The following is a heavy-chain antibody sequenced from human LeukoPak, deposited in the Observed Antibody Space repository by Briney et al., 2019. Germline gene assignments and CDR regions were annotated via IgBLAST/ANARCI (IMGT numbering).Heavy chain of an antibody. D-gene: IGHD2-2*01. V-gene: IGHV3-30*02. Sequence: GGSLRLSCAASGFTFSSYAMSWVRQAPGKGLEWVAFIRYDGSNKYYADSVKGRFTISRDNSKNTLYLQMNSLRAEDTAVYYCAKFLVVVPAARGPDAFDIWGQGTMVTVSS. CDR1: GFTFSSYA. CDR3: AKFLVVVPAARGPDAFDI. CDR2: IRYDGSNK. J-gene: IGHJ3*02.